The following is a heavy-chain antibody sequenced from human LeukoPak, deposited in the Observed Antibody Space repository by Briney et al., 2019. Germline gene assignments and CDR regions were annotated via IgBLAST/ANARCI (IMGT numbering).Heavy chain of an antibody. J-gene: IGHJ6*03. V-gene: IGHV4-39*07. CDR3: AREIGEDYYYYYMDV. CDR2: IYYSGST. CDR1: GGSISSSSYY. Sequence: SETLSLTCTVSGGSISSSSYYWGWIRQPPGKGLEWIGSIYYSGSTYYNPSLKSRVTISVDTSKNQFSLKLSSVTAADTAVYYCAREIGEDYYYYYMDVWGKGTTVTISS. D-gene: IGHD3-10*01.